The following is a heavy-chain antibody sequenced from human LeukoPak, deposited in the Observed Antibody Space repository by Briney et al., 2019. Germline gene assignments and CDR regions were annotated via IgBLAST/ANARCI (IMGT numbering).Heavy chain of an antibody. CDR3: ARSTRVRSSSWLDY. CDR2: IYYSGST. Sequence: SETLSLTCTVSGGSISSYYWSWIRQPPGKGLEWIGYIYYSGSTNYNPSLKSRVTISVDTPKNQFSLKLSSVTAADTAVYYCARSTRVRSSSWLDYWGQGTLVTVSS. V-gene: IGHV4-59*01. J-gene: IGHJ4*02. D-gene: IGHD6-13*01. CDR1: GGSISSYY.